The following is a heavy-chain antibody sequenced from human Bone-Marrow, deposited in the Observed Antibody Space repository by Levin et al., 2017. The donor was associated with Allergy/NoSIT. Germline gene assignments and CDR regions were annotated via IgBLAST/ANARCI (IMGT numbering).Heavy chain of an antibody. V-gene: IGHV1-8*01. CDR3: ARGELGSGYLFDY. CDR2: MYPNSDNA. D-gene: IGHD5-12*01. CDR1: GYTFTSFD. J-gene: IGHJ4*02. Sequence: ASVKVSCKTSGYTFTSFDINWVRQATGQGLEWMGWMYPNSDNAGYAQKFQGRFTITRNTSISTAYMELSSLRSEDTAIYYCARGELGSGYLFDYWGQGTLVTVSS.